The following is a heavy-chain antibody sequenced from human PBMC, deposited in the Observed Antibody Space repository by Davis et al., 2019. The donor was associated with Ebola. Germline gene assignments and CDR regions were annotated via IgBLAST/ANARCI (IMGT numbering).Heavy chain of an antibody. D-gene: IGHD2-2*02. Sequence: MPSETLSLTCAVYGGSFSGYYLSWIRQPPGKGLEWIGAINHSGSTNYNPSLKSRVTITVDTSKNQFSLKLYSVTAADTAVYYCARGPLIVVVPAAIRSNAFDIWGQGTMVTVSS. J-gene: IGHJ3*02. CDR1: GGSFSGYY. CDR2: INHSGST. V-gene: IGHV4-34*01. CDR3: ARGPLIVVVPAAIRSNAFDI.